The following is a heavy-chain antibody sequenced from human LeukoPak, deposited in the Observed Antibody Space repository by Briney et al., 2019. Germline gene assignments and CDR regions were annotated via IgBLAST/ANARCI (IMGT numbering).Heavy chain of an antibody. CDR2: IYYSGST. J-gene: IGHJ4*02. V-gene: IGHV4-39*01. CDR1: GGSISSSSYY. Sequence: SETLSLTCTVSGGSISSSSYYWGWICQPPGKGLEWIGSIYYSGSTYYNPSLKSRVTISVDTSKNQFSLKLSSVTAADTAVYYCARLLAFNYYGSGRFDYWGQGTLVTVSS. D-gene: IGHD3-10*01. CDR3: ARLLAFNYYGSGRFDY.